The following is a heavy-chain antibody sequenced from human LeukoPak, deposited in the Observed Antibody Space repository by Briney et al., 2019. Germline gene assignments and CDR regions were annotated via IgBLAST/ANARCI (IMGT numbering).Heavy chain of an antibody. D-gene: IGHD2-15*01. CDR1: GHTFTSYD. Sequence: ASVKVSCKASGHTFTSYDINWVRQATGQGLEWMGWMNPNSGNTGYAQKFQGRVTMTRNTSISTAYMELSSLRSEDTAVYYCAREYLVGVFWFDPWGQGTLVTVSS. CDR2: MNPNSGNT. J-gene: IGHJ5*02. V-gene: IGHV1-8*01. CDR3: AREYLVGVFWFDP.